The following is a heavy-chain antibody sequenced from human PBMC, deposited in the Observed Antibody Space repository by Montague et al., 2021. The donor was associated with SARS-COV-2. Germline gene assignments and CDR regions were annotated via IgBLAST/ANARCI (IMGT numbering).Heavy chain of an antibody. CDR3: AKSPRAYSYAFDY. CDR2: IYSGGSNT. D-gene: IGHD5-18*01. J-gene: IGHJ4*02. V-gene: IGHV3-23*03. CDR1: GFTFNTYA. Sequence: SLRLSCAASGFTFNTYAMSWVRQAPGKGLEWVSVIYSGGSNTYYADSVEGRFTISRDNSKNTLYLQMNRLRAEDTAVYYCAKSPRAYSYAFDYWGQGTLVTVSS.